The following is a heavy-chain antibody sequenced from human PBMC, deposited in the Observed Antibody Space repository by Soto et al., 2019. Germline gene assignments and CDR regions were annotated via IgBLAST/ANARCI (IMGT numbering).Heavy chain of an antibody. V-gene: IGHV4-39*01. CDR1: GGSISSSSYY. D-gene: IGHD3-22*01. J-gene: IGHJ6*02. CDR2: IYYSGST. Sequence: TSETLSLTWTVSGGSISSSSYYWGWIRQPPGKGLEWIGSIYYSGSTYYNPSLKSRVTISVDTSKNQFSLKLSSVTAADTAVYYCARVKYYYDSSGYYLLDVWGQGTTVT. CDR3: ARVKYYYDSSGYYLLDV.